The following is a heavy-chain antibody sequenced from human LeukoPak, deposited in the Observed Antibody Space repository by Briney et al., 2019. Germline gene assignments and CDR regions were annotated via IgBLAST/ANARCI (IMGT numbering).Heavy chain of an antibody. CDR2: TYYRSNWYN. CDR1: GDIFSSSSAA. V-gene: IGHV6-1*01. Sequence: PSQTLSLTCAISGDIFSSSSAAWHWIRQSPSRGLEWMVRTYYRSNWYNDYAGAVKSRITITPDTSKNQFSLQLNSVTPEDTAVYYCARAGSSWPDQFDYWGQGTLVTVSS. D-gene: IGHD6-13*01. CDR3: ARAGSSWPDQFDY. J-gene: IGHJ4*02.